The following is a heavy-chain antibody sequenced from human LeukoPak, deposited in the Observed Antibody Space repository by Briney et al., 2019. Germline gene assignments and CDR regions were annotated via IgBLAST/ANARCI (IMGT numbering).Heavy chain of an antibody. CDR3: ARVIPVYNVYEEVAEYFQY. CDR2: ISYDGSNK. V-gene: IGHV3-30*03. CDR1: GFTFSSYG. Sequence: GGSLRLSCAASGFTFSSYGMHWVRQAPGKGLEWVAVISYDGSNKYYADSVKGRFTISRDNSKNTLYLQMNSLRADDTAVYYCARVIPVYNVYEEVAEYFQYWGQGTLVTVSS. D-gene: IGHD5/OR15-5a*01. J-gene: IGHJ1*01.